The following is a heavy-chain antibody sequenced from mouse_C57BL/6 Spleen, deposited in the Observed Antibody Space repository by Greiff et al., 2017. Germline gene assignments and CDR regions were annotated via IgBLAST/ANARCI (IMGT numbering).Heavy chain of an antibody. CDR2: IWSGGST. Sequence: VQRVESGPGLVQPSQSLSITCTVSGFSLTSYGVHWVRQSPGKGLEWLGVIWSGGSTDYNAAFIARLSISKDNSKSQVFFKMNSLQADDTAIYYCARNSANWDDAMDYWGQGTSVTVSS. J-gene: IGHJ4*01. CDR3: ARNSANWDDAMDY. CDR1: GFSLTSYG. V-gene: IGHV2-2*01. D-gene: IGHD4-1*01.